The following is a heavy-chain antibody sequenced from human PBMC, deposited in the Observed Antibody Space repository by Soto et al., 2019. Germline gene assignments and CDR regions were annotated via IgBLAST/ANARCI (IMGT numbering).Heavy chain of an antibody. CDR1: GYSISSGYY. J-gene: IGHJ5*02. CDR2: IYHSGST. D-gene: IGHD3-10*01. Sequence: PSETLSLTCAVSGYSISSGYYWGWIRQPPGKGLEWIGSIYHSGSTYYNPSLKSRVTISVDTSKNQFSLKLSSVTAADTAVYYCARDIPSAGDWFDPWGQGTRVTVSS. V-gene: IGHV4-38-2*02. CDR3: ARDIPSAGDWFDP.